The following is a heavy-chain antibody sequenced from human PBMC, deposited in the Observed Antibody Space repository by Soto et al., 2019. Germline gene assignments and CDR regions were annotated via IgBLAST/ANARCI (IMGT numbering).Heavy chain of an antibody. CDR2: IYWADDK. D-gene: IGHD5-12*01. CDR1: GFSLSTSGVG. V-gene: IGHV2-5*02. Sequence: QITLKESGPTLVKPTQPLTLTCTFSGFSLSTSGVGVGWIRQPPGKALEWLALIYWADDKRYSPSLKSRLTITKDTSKNQVVLTMTNMDPVDTATYYCAHVYGGYDTFDYWGQGTLVTVSS. CDR3: AHVYGGYDTFDY. J-gene: IGHJ4*02.